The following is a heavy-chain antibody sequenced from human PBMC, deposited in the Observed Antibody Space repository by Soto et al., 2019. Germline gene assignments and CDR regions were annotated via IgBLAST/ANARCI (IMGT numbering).Heavy chain of an antibody. J-gene: IGHJ5*02. Sequence: PVGSLRLSCAASGFTFSSYSMNWVRQAPGKGLEWVSSISSSSSYIYYADSVKGRFTISRDNAKNSLYLQMNSLRAEDTAVYYCARDPEYSSSVAPWGQGTLVTVSS. CDR3: ARDPEYSSSVAP. V-gene: IGHV3-21*01. CDR2: ISSSSSYI. CDR1: GFTFSSYS. D-gene: IGHD6-6*01.